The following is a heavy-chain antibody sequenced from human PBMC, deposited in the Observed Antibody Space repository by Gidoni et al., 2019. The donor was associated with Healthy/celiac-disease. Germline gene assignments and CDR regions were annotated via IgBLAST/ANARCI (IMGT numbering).Heavy chain of an antibody. CDR2: IYHSGST. CDR3: ARALRELENNWFDP. CDR1: GGSISSGGYS. D-gene: IGHD1-1*01. J-gene: IGHJ5*02. V-gene: IGHV4-30-2*01. Sequence: QLQLQESGSGLVKPSQTLSLTCAVSGGSISSGGYSWSWIRQPPGKGLEWIGYIYHSGSTYYNPSLKSRVTISVDRSKNQFSLKLSSVTAADTAVYYCARALRELENNWFDPWGQGTLVTVSS.